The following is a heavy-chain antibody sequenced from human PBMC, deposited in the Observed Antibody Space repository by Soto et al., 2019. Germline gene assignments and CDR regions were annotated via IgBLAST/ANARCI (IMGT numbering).Heavy chain of an antibody. CDR1: GFTFTSYA. Sequence: GGSLRLSCAASGFTFTSYAMHWVRQAPGKGLECVSTITYNGGSTYYANSVKGRFTISRDNSKNTLYLQMGSLRAEDMGVYYCARGNFEFDYWGKGTLVTVSS. CDR2: ITYNGGST. CDR3: ARGNFEFDY. V-gene: IGHV3-64*01. J-gene: IGHJ4*02. D-gene: IGHD3-9*01.